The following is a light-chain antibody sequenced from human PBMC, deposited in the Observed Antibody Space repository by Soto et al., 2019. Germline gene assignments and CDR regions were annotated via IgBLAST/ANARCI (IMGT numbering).Light chain of an antibody. CDR1: QSVSSY. V-gene: IGKV3-11*01. CDR2: DAS. J-gene: IGKJ5*01. Sequence: EIVLTQSPATLSLSPGERATLSCRASQSVSSYLAWYQQKPGQAPRLLIYDASNRATGIPARFSGSGSGTDFTRTISSLEPEEFAVDYWQQRSYWPPFGQGTRREIK. CDR3: QQRSYWPP.